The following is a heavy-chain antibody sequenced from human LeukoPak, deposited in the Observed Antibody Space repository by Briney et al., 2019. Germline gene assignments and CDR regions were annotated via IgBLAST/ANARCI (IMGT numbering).Heavy chain of an antibody. J-gene: IGHJ4*02. Sequence: PGGSLRLSCAASGFTFSSYWMNWVRQAPGKGLVWVSRIASDGSSTTYADSVKGRFSISRDNAKNTLYLQINSLRVEDTAVYYCARDLDYDSSWGQGTLVTVSS. D-gene: IGHD3-22*01. CDR1: GFTFSSYW. V-gene: IGHV3-74*01. CDR2: IASDGSST. CDR3: ARDLDYDSS.